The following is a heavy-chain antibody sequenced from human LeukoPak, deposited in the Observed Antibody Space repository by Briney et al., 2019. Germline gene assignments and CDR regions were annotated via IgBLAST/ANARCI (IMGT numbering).Heavy chain of an antibody. CDR3: ARFAQNLAVAGNPFDY. J-gene: IGHJ4*02. D-gene: IGHD6-19*01. CDR2: IYYSGST. Sequence: ASETLSLTCTVSGGSISNYYWSWIRQPSGKGLEYIGYIYYSGSTNYNPSLKSRVTISVDTSKNQFSLKLTSVTAADTAVYYCARFAQNLAVAGNPFDYWGQGILVTVSS. CDR1: GGSISNYY. V-gene: IGHV4-59*08.